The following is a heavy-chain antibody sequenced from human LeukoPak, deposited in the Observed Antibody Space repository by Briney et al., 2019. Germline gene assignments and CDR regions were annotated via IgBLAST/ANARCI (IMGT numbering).Heavy chain of an antibody. CDR2: IIPILGIA. J-gene: IGHJ6*02. Sequence: GASVKVSCKASGNTFSGYYIHWVRQAPGQGLEWMGRIIPILGIANYAQKFQGRVTITADKSTSTAYMELSSLRSEDTAVYYCARDQGSDSGSYSYYYYGMDVWGQGTTVTVSS. CDR3: ARDQGSDSGSYSYYYYGMDV. V-gene: IGHV1-69*04. CDR1: GNTFSGYY. D-gene: IGHD1-26*01.